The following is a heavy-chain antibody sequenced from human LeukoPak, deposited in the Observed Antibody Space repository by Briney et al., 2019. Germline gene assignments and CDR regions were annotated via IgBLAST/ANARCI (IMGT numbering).Heavy chain of an antibody. D-gene: IGHD2-21*02. Sequence: PGGSPKLSCAASVFPFSNLAMSWVPQPPGKGREWGSTISNGNKYDADSVRGRFTISRDDSKNMVYLQMNSLRVEDTARYYCVREAGYCASVCLKSNWFDPGAREPWSPSLQ. V-gene: IGHV3-23*01. CDR1: VFPFSNLA. J-gene: IGHJ5*02. CDR2: ISNGNK. CDR3: VREAGYCASVCLKSNWFDP.